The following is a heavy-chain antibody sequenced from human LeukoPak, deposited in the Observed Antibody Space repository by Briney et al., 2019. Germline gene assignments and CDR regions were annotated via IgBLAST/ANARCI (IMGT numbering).Heavy chain of an antibody. CDR1: GFTFSSYS. CDR3: AREIGIAVAGTWFYYYYGMDV. D-gene: IGHD6-19*01. J-gene: IGHJ6*02. V-gene: IGHV3-21*01. Sequence: PGGSLRLSCAASGFTFSSYSMNWVRQAPGKGLEWVSSISSSSSYIYYADSVKGRFTISRDNAKNSLYLQMNSLRAEDTAVYYCAREIGIAVAGTWFYYYYGMDVWGQGTTVTVSS. CDR2: ISSSSSYI.